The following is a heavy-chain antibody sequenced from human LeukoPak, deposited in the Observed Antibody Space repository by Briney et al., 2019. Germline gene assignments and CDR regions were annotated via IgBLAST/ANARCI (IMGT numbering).Heavy chain of an antibody. V-gene: IGHV4-30-4*02. CDR3: ARDKGRGYSYGNFDY. Sequence: SETLSLTCTVSGGSISSGDYYWSWIRQPPGKGLEWLGYIYYSGSTYYNPSLKSRSTISVDTSKNQFSLKLSSVTAADTAVYYCARDKGRGYSYGNFDYWGQGTLVTVSS. J-gene: IGHJ4*02. CDR1: GGSISSGDYY. CDR2: IYYSGST. D-gene: IGHD5-18*01.